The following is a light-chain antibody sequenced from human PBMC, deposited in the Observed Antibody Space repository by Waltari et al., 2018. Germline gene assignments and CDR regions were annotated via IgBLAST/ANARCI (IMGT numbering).Light chain of an antibody. CDR3: AACDDSLSGQV. CDR2: GTN. J-gene: IGLJ3*02. CDR1: ISNIGINH. Sequence: QSVLTQPASASGTPGLRVTISYYGSISNIGINHVYCYPQLAPILLICGTNPRPSGLPYRFSGSKSGTSASLAISGLRSEDEADYYCAACDDSLSGQVFGGGTNLTVL. V-gene: IGLV1-47*01.